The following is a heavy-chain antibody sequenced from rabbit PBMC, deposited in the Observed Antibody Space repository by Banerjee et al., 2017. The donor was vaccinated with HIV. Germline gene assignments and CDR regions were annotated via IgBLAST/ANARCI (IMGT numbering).Heavy chain of an antibody. D-gene: IGHD8-1*01. CDR2: IYGVSSNTV. V-gene: IGHV1S40*01. CDR1: GFSFSSSYW. J-gene: IGHJ4*01. Sequence: QSLEESGGDLVKPGGTLTLTCTVSGFSFSSSYWICWVRQAPGKGLEWIACIYGVSSNTVYYASWAKGRFTISKTSSTTVTLQMTSLTAADTATYFCARDPNYDDINYYNLWGPGTLVTVS. CDR3: ARDPNYDDINYYNL.